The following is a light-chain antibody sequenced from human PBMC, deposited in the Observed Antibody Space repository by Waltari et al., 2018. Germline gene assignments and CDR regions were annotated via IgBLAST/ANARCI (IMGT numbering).Light chain of an antibody. CDR1: QSVGKS. Sequence: EIVLTPSPGTLSLSPGERATLSCRASQSVGKSLAWYQQKPGQAPRLLIYDASSRATGIPDRFSGSGFGTDFSLTISRLEPEDFAVYYCQKYVSLPATFGQGTKVEIK. CDR3: QKYVSLPAT. V-gene: IGKV3-20*01. J-gene: IGKJ1*01. CDR2: DAS.